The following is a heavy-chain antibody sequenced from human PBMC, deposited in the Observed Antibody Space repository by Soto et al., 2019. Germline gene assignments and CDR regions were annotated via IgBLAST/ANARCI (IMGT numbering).Heavy chain of an antibody. Sequence: SGKVSCKASGYTFTSYYMHWVRQAPGQGLEWMGIINPSGGSTSYAQKFQGRVTMTRDTSTSTVYMELSSLRSEDTAVYYCARSPLSRIAVSSKPPLEEFHWG. D-gene: IGHD6-19*01. CDR3: ARSPLSRIAVSSKPPLEEFH. CDR2: INPSGGST. V-gene: IGHV1-46*03. J-gene: IGHJ1*01. CDR1: GYTFTSYY.